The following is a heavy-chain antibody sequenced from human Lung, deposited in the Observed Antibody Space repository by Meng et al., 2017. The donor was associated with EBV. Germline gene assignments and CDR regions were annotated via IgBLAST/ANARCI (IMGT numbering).Heavy chain of an antibody. V-gene: IGHV4-30-4*01. J-gene: IGHJ4*02. CDR1: GGSISSGDYY. D-gene: IGHD2-15*01. CDR2: IYYSGST. CDR3: AREWCSGGSCYPDY. Sequence: QEQLEGVGPGMGKPSQTRSLTCTVSGGSISSGDYYWSWIRQPPGKGLEWIGYIYYSGSTYYNPSLKSRVTISVDTSKNQFSLKLSSVTAADTAVYYCAREWCSGGSCYPDYWGQGTLVTVSS.